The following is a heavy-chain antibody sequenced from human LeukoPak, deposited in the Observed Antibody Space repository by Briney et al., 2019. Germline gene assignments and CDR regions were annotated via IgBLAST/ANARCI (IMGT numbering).Heavy chain of an antibody. V-gene: IGHV4-4*07. CDR2: IYTSGST. J-gene: IGHJ6*03. CDR3: ARTYGSGNYYYYYCYYMDV. D-gene: IGHD3-10*01. Sequence: SETLSLTCTVSGGSISSYYWSWIRQPAGKGLEWIGRIYTSGSTNYNPSLKSRVTMSVDTSKNQFSLKLGSVTAADTAVYYCARTYGSGNYYYYYCYYMDVWGKGTTVAVSS. CDR1: GGSISSYY.